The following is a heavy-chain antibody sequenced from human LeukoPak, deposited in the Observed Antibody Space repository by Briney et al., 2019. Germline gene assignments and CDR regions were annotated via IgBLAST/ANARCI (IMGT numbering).Heavy chain of an antibody. Sequence: GGSLRLSCAASGFTFSSYAMSWVRQAPGKGLEWVSAISGSGGSTYYADSVKGRFPISRDNSKNTLYLQMNSLRAEDTAVYYCAKGFEYSSSGLLDYWGQGTLVTVSS. V-gene: IGHV3-23*01. J-gene: IGHJ4*02. CDR1: GFTFSSYA. CDR2: ISGSGGST. D-gene: IGHD6-6*01. CDR3: AKGFEYSSSGLLDY.